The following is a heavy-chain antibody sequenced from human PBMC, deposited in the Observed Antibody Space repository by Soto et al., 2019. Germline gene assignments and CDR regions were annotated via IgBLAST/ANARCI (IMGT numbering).Heavy chain of an antibody. J-gene: IGHJ3*02. V-gene: IGHV4-4*02. Sequence: QVQLQESGPGLVKPSGTLSLTCAVSSGSISSSNWWSWVRQPPGKGLEWIGEIYHSGSTNYNPSLKRRVTISVDKSKNQFSLKLSSVTAADTAVYYCARDSPKPNYEFWSGDQWRAFDIWGQGTMVTVSS. CDR2: IYHSGST. D-gene: IGHD3-3*01. CDR1: SGSISSSNW. CDR3: ARDSPKPNYEFWSGDQWRAFDI.